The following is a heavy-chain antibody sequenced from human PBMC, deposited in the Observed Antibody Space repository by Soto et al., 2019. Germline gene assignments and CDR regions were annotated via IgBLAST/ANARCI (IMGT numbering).Heavy chain of an antibody. CDR3: ASSLGSQVVPAAAYYYYYGMDV. CDR1: GYTFTSYY. D-gene: IGHD2-2*01. V-gene: IGHV1-46*01. CDR2: INPSGGST. J-gene: IGHJ6*02. Sequence: ASVKVSFKASGYTFTSYYMHWVRQAPGQGLEWMGIINPSGGSTSYAQKFQGRVTMTRDTSTSTVYMELSSLRSEDTAVYYCASSLGSQVVPAAAYYYYYGMDVWGQGTTVTVSS.